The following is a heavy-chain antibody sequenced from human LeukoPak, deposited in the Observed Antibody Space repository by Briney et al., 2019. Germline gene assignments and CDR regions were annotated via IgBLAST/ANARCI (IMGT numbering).Heavy chain of an antibody. CDR3: TRVGYIDEGIDY. J-gene: IGHJ4*02. CDR1: GFTFSSYA. CDR2: ISGSGGST. D-gene: IGHD5-24*01. Sequence: GGSLRLSCAASGFTFSSYAMSWVRQAPGKGLEWVSAISGSGGSTYYADSVKGRFTISRDNAKNSLYLQMNSLRAEDTAIYYCTRVGYIDEGIDYWGQGTLVTVSS. V-gene: IGHV3-23*01.